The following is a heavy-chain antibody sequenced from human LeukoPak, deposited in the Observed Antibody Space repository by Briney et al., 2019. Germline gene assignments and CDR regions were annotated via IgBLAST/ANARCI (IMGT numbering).Heavy chain of an antibody. Sequence: GGSLRLSCAASGFTFSSYAMSWVRQAPGKGLEWVSAISGSGGSTYYADSVKGRFTISRDNSKNTLYLQMNSLRAEDTAVYYCARGGVIYVWEKGDPHPFDYWGQGTLVTVSS. D-gene: IGHD3-16*01. CDR1: GFTFSSYA. CDR2: ISGSGGST. CDR3: ARGGVIYVWEKGDPHPFDY. J-gene: IGHJ4*02. V-gene: IGHV3-23*01.